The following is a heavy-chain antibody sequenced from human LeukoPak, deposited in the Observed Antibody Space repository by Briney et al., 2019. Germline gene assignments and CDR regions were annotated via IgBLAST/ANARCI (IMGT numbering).Heavy chain of an antibody. J-gene: IGHJ4*02. CDR2: INPNSGVP. D-gene: IGHD1-14*01. V-gene: IGHV1-2*02. Sequence: GASVRVSYRASGYTFINYYLHWVRQAPGQGLEWMGWINPNSGVPNHAQKFQGRVTVTRDTSISTVYMELSGLTSDDTAVYYCARDPVGGTHYLDYWGQGTLVTVSS. CDR3: ARDPVGGTHYLDY. CDR1: GYTFINYY.